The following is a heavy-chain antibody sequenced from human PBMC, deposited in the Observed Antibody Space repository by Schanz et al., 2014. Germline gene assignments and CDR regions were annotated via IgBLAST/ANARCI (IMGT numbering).Heavy chain of an antibody. CDR2: VSRSTPDI. CDR1: GFTFSGFW. D-gene: IGHD1-26*01. J-gene: IGHJ2*01. Sequence: EVQLAESGGGLVQPGGSLRLSCAASGFTFSGFWMTWVRQAPGKGLEWVSYVSRSTPDIYYADSVKGRFTMSRDNAKNSLFLQLNSLRADDTAVYYCARNRGSGGQNWYFDLWGRGTLVTVSS. CDR3: ARNRGSGGQNWYFDL. V-gene: IGHV3-48*01.